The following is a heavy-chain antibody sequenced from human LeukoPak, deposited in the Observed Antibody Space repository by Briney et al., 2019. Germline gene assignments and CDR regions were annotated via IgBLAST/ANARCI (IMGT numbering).Heavy chain of an antibody. CDR3: AKEGSLRYFDWPDYYYYGMDV. CDR2: ISGSGGST. Sequence: PGGSLRLSCEASGFTFSNYWIHWVRQAPGKGLEWVSAISGSGGSTYYADSVKGRFTISRDNSKNTLYLQMNSLRAEDTAVYYCAKEGSLRYFDWPDYYYYGMDVWGKGTTVTVSS. D-gene: IGHD3-9*01. V-gene: IGHV3-23*01. CDR1: GFTFSNYW. J-gene: IGHJ6*04.